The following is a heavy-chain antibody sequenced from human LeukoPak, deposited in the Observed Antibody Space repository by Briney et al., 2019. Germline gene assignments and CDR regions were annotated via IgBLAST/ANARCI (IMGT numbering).Heavy chain of an antibody. CDR3: ARHDGGYGPFDY. D-gene: IGHD5-12*01. CDR2: ISSGSEII. V-gene: IGHV3-48*01. CDR1: GFTFSTYN. J-gene: IGHJ4*02. Sequence: PGGSLRLSCAASGFTFSTYNMNWVRQAPGKGLEWVSFISSGSEIIYYADSVKGRFTVSRDNAKNSLYLQMNSLRAEDTAVYYCARHDGGYGPFDYWGQGTLVTVSS.